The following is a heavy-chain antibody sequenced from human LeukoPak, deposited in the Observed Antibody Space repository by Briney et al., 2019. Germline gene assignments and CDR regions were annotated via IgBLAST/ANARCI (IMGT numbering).Heavy chain of an antibody. J-gene: IGHJ4*02. CDR3: ARVLYSGSYFDY. CDR2: IYYSGST. V-gene: IGHV4-59*01. CDR1: GGSISSYY. D-gene: IGHD1-26*01. Sequence: SETLSLTCTVSGGSISSYYWSWIRQPPGKGLEWIGYIYYSGSTNYNPSLKSRVTISVDTSKNQFSLTLSSVTAADTAVYYCARVLYSGSYFDYWGQGTLVTVSS.